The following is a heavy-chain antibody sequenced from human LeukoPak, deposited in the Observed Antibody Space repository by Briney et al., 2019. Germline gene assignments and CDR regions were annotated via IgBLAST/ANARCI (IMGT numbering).Heavy chain of an antibody. D-gene: IGHD6-19*01. CDR3: ARDPLYSSGWYGYFQH. J-gene: IGHJ1*01. V-gene: IGHV3-33*01. CDR2: IWCDGSNK. Sequence: GRSLRLSCAASGFTFSSYGMHWVRQAPGKGLEWVAVIWCDGSNKYYADSVKGRFTISRDNSKNTLYLQMNSLRAEDTAVYYCARDPLYSSGWYGYFQHWGQGTLVTVSS. CDR1: GFTFSSYG.